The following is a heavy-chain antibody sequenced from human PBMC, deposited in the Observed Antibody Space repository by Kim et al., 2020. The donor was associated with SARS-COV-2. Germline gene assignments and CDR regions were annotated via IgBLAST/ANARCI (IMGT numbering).Heavy chain of an antibody. CDR1: GFTVSSNY. D-gene: IGHD3-22*01. CDR2: IYSGGST. Sequence: GGSLRLSCAASGFTVSSNYMSWVRQAPGKGLEWVSVIYSGGSTYYADSVKGRFTISRDNSKNTLYLQMNSLRAEDTAVYYCARSSGYPFFGLDVWGQGTTVTVS. J-gene: IGHJ6*02. V-gene: IGHV3-66*01. CDR3: ARSSGYPFFGLDV.